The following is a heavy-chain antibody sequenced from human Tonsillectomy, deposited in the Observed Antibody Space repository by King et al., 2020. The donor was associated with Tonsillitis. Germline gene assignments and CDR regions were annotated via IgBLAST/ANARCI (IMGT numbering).Heavy chain of an antibody. V-gene: IGHV1-2*02. CDR2: INPDSGGT. CDR3: AGVLGRWPHIAYEY. J-gene: IGHJ4*02. Sequence: QLVQSGAEVKKPGASVNVSCKASGYTFTGYFLHWVRQAPGQRFQWMGWINPDSGGTKYAQSLQDRVTLDRDKSNNLVYMYLDGLTSDDTDVYYWAGVLGRWPHIAYEYWGQGTLVTVSS. D-gene: IGHD4-23*01. CDR1: GYTFTGYF.